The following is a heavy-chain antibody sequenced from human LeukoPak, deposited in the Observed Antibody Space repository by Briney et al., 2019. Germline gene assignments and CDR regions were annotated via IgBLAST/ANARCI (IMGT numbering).Heavy chain of an antibody. CDR2: INHSGST. CDR1: GGSFSGYY. Sequence: SETLSLTRAVYGGSFSGYYWSWIRQPPGKGLEWIGEINHSGSTNYNPSLKSRVTISVDTSKNQFSLKLSSVTAADTAVYYCARDGITMVRGVRFYGMDVWGQGTTVTVSS. CDR3: ARDGITMVRGVRFYGMDV. J-gene: IGHJ6*02. V-gene: IGHV4-34*01. D-gene: IGHD3-10*01.